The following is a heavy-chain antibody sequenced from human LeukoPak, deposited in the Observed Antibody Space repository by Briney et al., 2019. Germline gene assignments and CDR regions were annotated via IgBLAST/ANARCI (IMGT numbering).Heavy chain of an antibody. CDR1: GFDFSKYE. D-gene: IGHD6-13*01. CDR3: AREAIAGGMDV. J-gene: IGHJ6*02. CDR2: ISVRAGTI. V-gene: IGHV3-48*03. Sequence: GGSLRLSCAASGFDFSKYEMTWVRQAPGKGLEWIAYISVRAGTIYYGDSAEGRFTISRDNSKNTLYLQMNSLRAEDTAVYYCAREAIAGGMDVWGQGTTVTVSS.